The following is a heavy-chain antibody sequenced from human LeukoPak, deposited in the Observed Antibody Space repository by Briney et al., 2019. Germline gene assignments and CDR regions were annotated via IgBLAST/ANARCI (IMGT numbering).Heavy chain of an antibody. CDR3: ASLLRGQYSSGWNPGEHFQH. CDR2: IYYSGST. V-gene: IGHV4-59*04. Sequence: SETLSLTCTVSGGSIGSYYWSWIRQPPGKGLEWIGCIYYSGSTYYKPSLKSRVTISVDTSKNQFSLKLSSVTAADTAVYYCASLLRGQYSSGWNPGEHFQHWARAPWSPSPQ. J-gene: IGHJ1*01. D-gene: IGHD6-19*01. CDR1: GGSIGSYY.